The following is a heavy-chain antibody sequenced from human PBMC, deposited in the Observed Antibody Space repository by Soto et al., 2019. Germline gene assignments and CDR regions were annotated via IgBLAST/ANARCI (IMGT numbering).Heavy chain of an antibody. CDR2: INAGNGNT. D-gene: IGHD2-2*01. J-gene: IGHJ4*02. CDR3: ARTDIVVVPAAMGFDY. CDR1: GYTFTSYA. V-gene: IGHV1-3*01. Sequence: ASVKVSCKASGYTFTSYAMHWVRQAPGQRLEWMGWINAGNGNTKYSQKFQGRVTITRDTSASTAYMELSSLRSEDTAVYYCARTDIVVVPAAMGFDYWGQGTLVTVSS.